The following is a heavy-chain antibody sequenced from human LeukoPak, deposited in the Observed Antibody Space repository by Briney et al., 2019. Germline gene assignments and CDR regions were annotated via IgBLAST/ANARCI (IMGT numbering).Heavy chain of an antibody. Sequence: GGSLRLSCAASGFTFSDYYMSWIRRAPGEGLGWVSYISSSGSTIYYADSVKGRFTISRDNAKNSLYLQMNSLRAEDTAVYYCASSSTVQDYYYYYMDVWGKGTTVTISS. CDR2: ISSSGSTI. CDR3: ASSSTVQDYYYYYMDV. V-gene: IGHV3-11*01. CDR1: GFTFSDYY. D-gene: IGHD4-17*01. J-gene: IGHJ6*03.